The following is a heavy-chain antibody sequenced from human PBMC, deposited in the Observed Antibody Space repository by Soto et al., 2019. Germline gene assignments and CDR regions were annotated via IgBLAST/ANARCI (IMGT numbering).Heavy chain of an antibody. V-gene: IGHV4-34*01. CDR1: GGSFSGYY. J-gene: IGHJ4*02. D-gene: IGHD2-15*01. CDR2: INHSGST. CDR3: ARGRYCSGGSYYCDRYVY. Sequence: SETLSLTCAVYGGSFSGYYWSWIRQPPGKGLEWIGEINHSGSTNYNPSLKSRVTISVDTSKNQFSLKLSSVTAADTAVYYCARGRYCSGGSYYCDRYVYWGQGTLVTVSS.